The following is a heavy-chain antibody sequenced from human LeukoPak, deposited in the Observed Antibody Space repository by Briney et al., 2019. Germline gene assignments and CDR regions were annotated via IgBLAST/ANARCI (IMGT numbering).Heavy chain of an antibody. Sequence: GGSLRLSCAASGFTFSSYSMNWVRQAPGKGLEWVSSISSSRSYIYYADSVKGRFTISRDNAKNSLYLQMNSLRAEDTAVYYCARYDSSGYSLYWGQGTLVTVSS. CDR3: ARYDSSGYSLY. D-gene: IGHD3-22*01. CDR2: ISSSRSYI. CDR1: GFTFSSYS. V-gene: IGHV3-21*01. J-gene: IGHJ4*02.